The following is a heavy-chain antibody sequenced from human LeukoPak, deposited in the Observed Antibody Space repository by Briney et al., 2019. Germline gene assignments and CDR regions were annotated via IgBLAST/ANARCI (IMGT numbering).Heavy chain of an antibody. CDR3: AGRTPHFYYYMDV. CDR1: AGRFNAHF. Sequence: SETLSLTCEGSAGRFNAHFWSWVRQSPGKGLEWIGEVDHRGSSNINPSFKSRVTISVDMSKNQFSLRLTPVTAEDTALYYCAGRTPHFYYYMDVWDKGATVTVSS. CDR2: VDHRGSS. V-gene: IGHV4-34*01. J-gene: IGHJ6*03. D-gene: IGHD2-15*01.